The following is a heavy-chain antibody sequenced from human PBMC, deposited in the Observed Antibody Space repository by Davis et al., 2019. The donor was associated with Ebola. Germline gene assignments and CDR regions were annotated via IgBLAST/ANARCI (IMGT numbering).Heavy chain of an antibody. D-gene: IGHD5-18*01. Sequence: ASVKVSCKASGYTFTSYYMHWVRQAPGQGLEWMGIINPSGGSTSYAQKFQGRVTMTRDTSTSTVYMELSSLRSEDTAVYYCARVPPPAGYSYGWDYYYYYYMDVWGKGTTVTVSS. CDR3: ARVPPPAGYSYGWDYYYYYYMDV. CDR2: INPSGGST. J-gene: IGHJ6*03. CDR1: GYTFTSYY. V-gene: IGHV1-46*01.